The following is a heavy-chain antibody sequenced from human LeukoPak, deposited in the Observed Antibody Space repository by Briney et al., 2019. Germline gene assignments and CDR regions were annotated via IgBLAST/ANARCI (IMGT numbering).Heavy chain of an antibody. CDR3: ARDPPYYYDSSGYYPQT. V-gene: IGHV1-18*01. D-gene: IGHD3-22*01. CDR2: ISAYNGNT. CDR1: GYTFTSYG. J-gene: IGHJ5*02. Sequence: ASVKVSCKASGYTFTSYGISWVRQAPGQGLEWMGWISAYNGNTNYAQKLQGRVTMTTDTSTSTAYMELRSLRSDDTAAYYCARDPPYYYDSSGYYPQTWGQGTLVTVSS.